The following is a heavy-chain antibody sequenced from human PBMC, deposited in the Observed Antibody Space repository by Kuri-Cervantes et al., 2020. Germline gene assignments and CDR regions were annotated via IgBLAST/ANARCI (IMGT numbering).Heavy chain of an antibody. V-gene: IGHV4-31*03. Sequence: LRLXCTVSGXSISSGGYYWSWXRQHPGKGLEWXGYXYYSGSTYYNPSLKSRVTISVDTSKNQFSXKLSSVAAADXXVYYXALAVXGIIDYWGQGTLVTVSS. CDR2: XYYSGST. J-gene: IGHJ4*02. CDR1: GXSISSGGYY. CDR3: ALAVXGIIDY. D-gene: IGHD1-1*01.